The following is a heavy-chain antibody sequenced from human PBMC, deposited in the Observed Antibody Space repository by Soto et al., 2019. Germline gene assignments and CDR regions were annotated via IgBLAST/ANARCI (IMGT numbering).Heavy chain of an antibody. CDR2: IYYSGST. J-gene: IGHJ4*02. D-gene: IGHD5-18*01. CDR3: AILGYSYGYPYFDY. CDR1: GGSISSYY. V-gene: IGHV4-59*01. Sequence: SETLSLTCTVSGGSISSYYWSWIRQPPGKGLEWIGYIYYSGSTNYNPSLKSRVTISVDTSKNQFSLELSSVTAADTAVYYCAILGYSYGYPYFDYWGQGTLVTVS.